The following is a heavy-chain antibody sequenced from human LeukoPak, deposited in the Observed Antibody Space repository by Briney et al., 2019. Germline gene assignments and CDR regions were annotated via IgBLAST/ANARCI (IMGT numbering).Heavy chain of an antibody. CDR2: ISGSGGTT. CDR3: AKGAAYCGSDCFLYYFNY. V-gene: IGHV3-23*01. CDR1: GFTYTTFA. J-gene: IGHJ4*02. D-gene: IGHD2-21*02. Sequence: QPGGSLRLSCAASGFTYTTFAMSRVRQAPGKGLEWVSGISGSGGTTSYADSVEGRFTISRDNSKDMLFLQMNSLRAEDSAVYYCAKGAAYCGSDCFLYYFNYWGQGTLVTVSS.